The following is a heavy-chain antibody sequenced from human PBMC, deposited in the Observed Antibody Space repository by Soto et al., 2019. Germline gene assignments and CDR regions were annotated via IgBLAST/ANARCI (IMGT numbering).Heavy chain of an antibody. CDR1: GFTFSSYA. D-gene: IGHD1-26*01. CDR3: ANLAVGAAVVSSTY. Sequence: LRLSCAASGFTFSSYAMSWVRQAPGKGLEWVSAISGSGGSTYYADSVKGRFTISRDNSKNTLYLQMNSLRAEDTAVYYCANLAVGAAVVSSTYWGQGTLVTVSS. V-gene: IGHV3-23*01. J-gene: IGHJ4*02. CDR2: ISGSGGST.